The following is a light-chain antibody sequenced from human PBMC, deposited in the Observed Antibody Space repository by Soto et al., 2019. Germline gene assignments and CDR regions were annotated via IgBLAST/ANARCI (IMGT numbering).Light chain of an antibody. V-gene: IGKV3-20*01. J-gene: IGKJ3*01. CDR1: QSVSSSY. CDR3: QQFGSYT. Sequence: EIVLTQSPGTLSLSPGERATLSCRASQSVSSSYLDWYQQKPGQAPRLLIYGASGRATGIPARFSGSGSGKDFTLTISRMEPDDFAVYYCQQFGSYTFGPGTKVDIK. CDR2: GAS.